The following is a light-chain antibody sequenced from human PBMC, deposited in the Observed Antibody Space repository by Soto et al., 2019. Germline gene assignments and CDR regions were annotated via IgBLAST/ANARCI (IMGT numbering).Light chain of an antibody. CDR3: SSYTSSSPLYV. CDR2: DVS. CDR1: SSDVGDYNY. J-gene: IGLJ1*01. Sequence: QSVLTQPASVSGSPGQSITISCTGTSSDVGDYNYVSWYQQHPGKAPKLMIYDVSNRPSGVSNRFSGSKSGNTASLTISGLQAEDEADYYCSSYTSSSPLYVFGTGTKLTVL. V-gene: IGLV2-14*01.